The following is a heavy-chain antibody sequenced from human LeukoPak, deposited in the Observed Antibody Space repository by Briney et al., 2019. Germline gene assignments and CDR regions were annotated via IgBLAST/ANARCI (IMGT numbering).Heavy chain of an antibody. CDR2: INPNSGGA. CDR3: ARAITMVRGAMYNWFDP. J-gene: IGHJ5*02. D-gene: IGHD3-10*01. V-gene: IGHV1-2*02. Sequence: ASVKVSCKASGYTFTSYYMHWVRQAPGQGLEWMGWINPNSGGANYAQKFQGRVTMTRDTSISTAYMELSRLRSDDTAVYYCARAITMVRGAMYNWFDPWGQGTLVTVSS. CDR1: GYTFTSYY.